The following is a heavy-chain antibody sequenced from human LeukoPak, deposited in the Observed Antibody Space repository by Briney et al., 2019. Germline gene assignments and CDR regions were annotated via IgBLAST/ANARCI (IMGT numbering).Heavy chain of an antibody. J-gene: IGHJ4*02. CDR2: FDPEDGET. V-gene: IGHV1-24*01. CDR3: ARSSRGYGDKRVPFDY. CDR1: GYTLTELS. Sequence: ASVKVSCKVSGYTLTELSMHWVRQAPGKGLEWMGGFDPEDGETIYAQKFQGRVTMTEDTSTDTAYMELSSLRSEDTAVYYCARSSRGYGDKRVPFDYRGQGTLVTVSS. D-gene: IGHD4-17*01.